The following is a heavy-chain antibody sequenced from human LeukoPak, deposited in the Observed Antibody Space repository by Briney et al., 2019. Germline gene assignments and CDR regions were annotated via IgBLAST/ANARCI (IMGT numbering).Heavy chain of an antibody. J-gene: IGHJ4*02. V-gene: IGHV5-51*01. CDR3: ARQPLVRGAYPYYFDY. CDR1: GYSFTSYW. Sequence: GESLKISCKGSGYSFTSYWIGWVRQLPGKGLEWMGIIYPGDSDTRYSPSFQGQVTISADKSISPAYLQWSSLKASDTAMYYCARQPLVRGAYPYYFDYWGQGTLVTVSS. CDR2: IYPGDSDT. D-gene: IGHD3-10*01.